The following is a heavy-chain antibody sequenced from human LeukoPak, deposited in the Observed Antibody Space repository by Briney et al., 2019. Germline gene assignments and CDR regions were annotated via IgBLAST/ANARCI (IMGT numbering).Heavy chain of an antibody. CDR3: VKDNPLDY. Sequence: GGSLRLSCGASGLTFSNYGMLWVRQAPGKGLEWVAFIRYDGNNKLYADSMKGRFTISRDNSKNTLYLHINSLRAEDTAVYYCVKDNPLDYWGQGILVTVSS. V-gene: IGHV3-30*02. D-gene: IGHD1-14*01. CDR1: GLTFSNYG. CDR2: IRYDGNNK. J-gene: IGHJ4*02.